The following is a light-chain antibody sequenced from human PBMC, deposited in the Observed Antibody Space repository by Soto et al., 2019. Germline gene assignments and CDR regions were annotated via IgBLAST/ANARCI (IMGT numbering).Light chain of an antibody. V-gene: IGLV2-14*01. J-gene: IGLJ2*01. CDR3: SSYAGTNTLVL. Sequence: QSALTQPASVSGSPGQSITISCTGTSSDIGGYNYVSWFQQHPGKAPKLIIYDVNNRPSGVSNRFSGSKSGTTASLAISGLQAEDEAESFCSSYAGTNTLVLFGGGTKLTVL. CDR2: DVN. CDR1: SSDIGGYNY.